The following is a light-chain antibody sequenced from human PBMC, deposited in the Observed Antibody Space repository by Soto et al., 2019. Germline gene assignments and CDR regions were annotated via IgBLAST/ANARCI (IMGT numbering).Light chain of an antibody. V-gene: IGLV2-23*01. J-gene: IGLJ1*01. Sequence: QSVLTQPASVSGSPGQSITISCTGTSSDVGSYNLVSWYQQHPGKAPKLMIYEGSKRPSGVSNRFSGSKSGNTASLTISGLQAEDEADYYCCSYAGSNGVFGTGTKVT. CDR3: CSYAGSNGV. CDR2: EGS. CDR1: SSDVGSYNL.